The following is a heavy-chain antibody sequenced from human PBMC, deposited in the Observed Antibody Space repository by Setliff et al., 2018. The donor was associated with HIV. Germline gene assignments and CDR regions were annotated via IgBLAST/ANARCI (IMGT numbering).Heavy chain of an antibody. CDR2: IYTSGST. CDR3: ARGIAAAGIYYYYYMDV. CDR1: GGSISSYY. Sequence: SETLSLTCAVSGGSISSYYWSWIRQPAGKGLEWIGRIYTSGSTNYNPSLKSRVTMSVDTSKNQFSLKLSSVTAADTAVYYCARGIAAAGIYYYYYMDVWGKGTTVTVSS. J-gene: IGHJ6*03. V-gene: IGHV4-4*07. D-gene: IGHD6-13*01.